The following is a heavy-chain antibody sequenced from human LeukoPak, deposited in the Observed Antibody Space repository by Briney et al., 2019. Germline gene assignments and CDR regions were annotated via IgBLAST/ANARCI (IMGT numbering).Heavy chain of an antibody. CDR3: ARQNWGGNWFDP. CDR2: IYYSGST. D-gene: IGHD3-16*01. J-gene: IGHJ5*02. Sequence: SETLSLTCTVSGGSISSSSYYWGWIRQPPGKGLEWIGSIYYSGSTYYNPSLKSRVTISVDTSKNQFSLKLSSVTAADTAVYYCARQNWGGNWFDPWGQGTLVTVSS. V-gene: IGHV4-39*01. CDR1: GGSISSSSYY.